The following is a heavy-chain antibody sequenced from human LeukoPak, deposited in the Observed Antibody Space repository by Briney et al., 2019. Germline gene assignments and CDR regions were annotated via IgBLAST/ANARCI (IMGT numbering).Heavy chain of an antibody. CDR3: AKRGSSSPRTMTY. J-gene: IGHJ4*02. Sequence: GGSLRLSCAASGFTFDDYGMSWVRQAPGKGLEWVSAISGSGGSTYYADSVKGRFTISRDNSKNTLYLQMNSLRAEDTAVYYCAKRGSSSPRTMTYWGQGTLVTVSS. CDR1: GFTFDDYG. V-gene: IGHV3-23*01. D-gene: IGHD6-6*01. CDR2: ISGSGGST.